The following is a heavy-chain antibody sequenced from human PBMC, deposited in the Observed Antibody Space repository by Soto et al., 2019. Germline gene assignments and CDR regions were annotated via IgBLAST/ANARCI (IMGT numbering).Heavy chain of an antibody. CDR3: ARQVVLRYFDWLSAIDY. CDR2: IYYSGST. J-gene: IGHJ4*02. CDR1: GGSISSSSYY. D-gene: IGHD3-9*01. Sequence: QLQLQESGPGLVKPSETLSLTCTVSGGSISSSSYYWGWIRQPPGKGLEWIGSIYYSGSTYYNPSLKSRVTISVDTSKNQFSLKLSSVTAADTAVYYCARQVVLRYFDWLSAIDYWGQGTLVTVSS. V-gene: IGHV4-39*01.